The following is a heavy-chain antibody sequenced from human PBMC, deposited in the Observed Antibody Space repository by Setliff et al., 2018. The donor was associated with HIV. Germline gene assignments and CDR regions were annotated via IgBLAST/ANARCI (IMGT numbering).Heavy chain of an antibody. Sequence: GGSLRLSCAASGFSFRTYNMSWVRQSPGKGLEWVANIQQDGSEKYYVDSVKGRFTISRDNAKNSVFLQMSSLRAEDTAVYYCARGEWTYGVNDRFDQWGQGTLVTVSS. J-gene: IGHJ4*02. V-gene: IGHV3-7*01. CDR2: IQQDGSEK. CDR3: ARGEWTYGVNDRFDQ. D-gene: IGHD3-9*01. CDR1: GFSFRTYN.